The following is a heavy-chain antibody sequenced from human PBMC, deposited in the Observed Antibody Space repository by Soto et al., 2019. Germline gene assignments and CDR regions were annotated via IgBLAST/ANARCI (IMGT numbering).Heavy chain of an antibody. CDR1: ESPFTALA. V-gene: IGHV3-23*01. CDR2: ISVSGGST. D-gene: IGHD3-10*01. CDR3: AKGRRGVRGVSLPFDY. J-gene: IGHJ4*02. Sequence: EEQLLDSGGGLVQPGGSLRPSCAAPESPFTALAMSWARRAPGKGRDWVSGISVSGGSTYYADSVKGRFTISRDNYKNTLYLQMNSLRVDDTAVYHCAKGRRGVRGVSLPFDYWGQGTLVTVSS.